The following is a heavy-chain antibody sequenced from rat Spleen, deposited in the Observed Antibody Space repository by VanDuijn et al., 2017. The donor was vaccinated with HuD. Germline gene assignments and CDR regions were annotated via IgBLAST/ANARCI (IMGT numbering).Heavy chain of an antibody. CDR3: ASCYFDY. CDR2: ISTGGGNT. Sequence: EVQLVESGGGLVQPGRSLKLSCAASGFTYSNYVMAWVSQAPTKGLEWGASISTGGGNTYYRDSVKGRFTISRDNAKNTLYLQMDSLRSEDKATYYCASCYFDYWGQGVMVTVSS. CDR1: GFTYSNYV. J-gene: IGHJ2*01. V-gene: IGHV5S13*01.